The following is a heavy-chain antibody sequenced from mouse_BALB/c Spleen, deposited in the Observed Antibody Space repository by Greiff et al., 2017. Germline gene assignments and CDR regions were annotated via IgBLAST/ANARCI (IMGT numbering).Heavy chain of an antibody. CDR2: ISSGSSTI. D-gene: IGHD1-1*01. V-gene: IGHV5-17*02. CDR1: GFTFSSFG. Sequence: EVKLVESGGGLVQPGGSRKLSCAASGFTFSSFGMHWVRQAPEKGLEWVAYISSGSSTIYYADTVKGRFTISRDNPKNTLFLQMTSLRSEDTAMYYCARSVIYYYGSSYDYAMDYWGQGTSVTVSS. CDR3: ARSVIYYYGSSYDYAMDY. J-gene: IGHJ4*01.